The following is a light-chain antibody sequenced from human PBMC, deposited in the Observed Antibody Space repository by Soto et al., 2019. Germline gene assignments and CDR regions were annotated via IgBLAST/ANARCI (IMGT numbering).Light chain of an antibody. CDR3: SSYADSSTVV. CDR1: SSDVGGHNY. V-gene: IGLV2-14*03. J-gene: IGLJ2*01. CDR2: NVD. Sequence: QSVLTEVASVSASPGQSITISCTGTSSDVGGHNYVSWYQQHPGKAPKRMIYNVDYRPSGVSNRFSGSKSGNTASLTISGLQADDEAYYYCSSYADSSTVVFGGGTKLTVL.